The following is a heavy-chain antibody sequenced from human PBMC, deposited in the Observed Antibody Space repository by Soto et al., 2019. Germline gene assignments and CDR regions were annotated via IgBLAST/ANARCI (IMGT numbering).Heavy chain of an antibody. CDR2: ISSSSSYI. V-gene: IGHV3-21*01. J-gene: IGHJ6*02. CDR3: ARRYSRITGTNHGMDV. Sequence: GGSLRRSCAASGFTFSSDSMNWVRQAPGKGLEWVSSISSSSSYIYYAYSVKGRFTISRDNAKNSLYLQMNSLRAEETAVYYCARRYSRITGTNHGMDVWGQGTTVTVSS. D-gene: IGHD1-7*01. CDR1: GFTFSSDS.